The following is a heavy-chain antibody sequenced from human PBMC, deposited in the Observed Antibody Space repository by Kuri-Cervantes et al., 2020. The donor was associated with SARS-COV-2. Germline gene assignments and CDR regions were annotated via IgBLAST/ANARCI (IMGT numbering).Heavy chain of an antibody. V-gene: IGHV3-23*01. CDR1: GFTFSSYA. Sequence: GESLKISCAASGFTFSSYAMSWVRQAPGKGLEWVSAISGSGGSTYYADSVKGRFTISRDNSKNTLYLQMNSLRAEDTAVYYCAKADWANYYYYYGMGVWGQGTTVTVSS. CDR2: ISGSGGST. D-gene: IGHD3-9*01. CDR3: AKADWANYYYYYGMGV. J-gene: IGHJ6*02.